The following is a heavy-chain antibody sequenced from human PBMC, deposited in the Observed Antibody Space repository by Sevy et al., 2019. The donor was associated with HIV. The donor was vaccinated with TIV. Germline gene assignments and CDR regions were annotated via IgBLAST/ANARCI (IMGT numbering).Heavy chain of an antibody. V-gene: IGHV3-30*02. J-gene: IGHJ1*01. D-gene: IGHD3-22*01. CDR3: AKDRGSSGYLYFQH. CDR2: IRYDGSNK. Sequence: GESLKISCAASGFTFSSYGMHWVRQAPGKGLEWVAFIRYDGSNKYYADSVKGRFTISRDNSKNTLYLQMNSLRAEDTAVYYCAKDRGSSGYLYFQHWGQGTLVTVSS. CDR1: GFTFSSYG.